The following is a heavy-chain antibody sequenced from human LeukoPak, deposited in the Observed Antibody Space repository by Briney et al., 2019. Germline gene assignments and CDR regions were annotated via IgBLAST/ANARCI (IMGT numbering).Heavy chain of an antibody. CDR3: ARDEGATPELRNAFDI. D-gene: IGHD1-26*01. J-gene: IGHJ3*02. CDR1: GYTFTSYG. Sequence: ASVKVSCKASGYTFTSYGISWVRQAPGQGLEWMGWISAYNGNTNYAQKLRGRVTMTTDTSTSTAYMELRSLRSDDTAVYYCARDEGATPELRNAFDIWGQGTMVTVSS. V-gene: IGHV1-18*01. CDR2: ISAYNGNT.